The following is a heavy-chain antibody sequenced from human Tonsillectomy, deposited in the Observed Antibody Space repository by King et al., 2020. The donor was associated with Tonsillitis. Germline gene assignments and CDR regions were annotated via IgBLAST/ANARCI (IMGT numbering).Heavy chain of an antibody. J-gene: IGHJ3*02. CDR2: IKSKTDGGTT. Sequence: VQLVESGGGLVKPGGSLRLSCAASGFTFSNAWMSWVRQAPGKGLEWVGRIKSKTDGGTTDYAAPVKGRFTISRDDSKNTLYLQMNSLKTEDTAVYYCTSEMTFYSSGWYFGNSDAFDIWGQGTMVTVSS. D-gene: IGHD6-19*01. V-gene: IGHV3-15*01. CDR3: TSEMTFYSSGWYFGNSDAFDI. CDR1: GFTFSNAW.